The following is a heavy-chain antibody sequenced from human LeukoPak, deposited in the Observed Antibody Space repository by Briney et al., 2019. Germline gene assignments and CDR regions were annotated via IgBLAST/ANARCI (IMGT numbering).Heavy chain of an antibody. Sequence: ASVKVSCKASGYTFTSYGISWVRQAPGQGLEWMGWISAYNGNTNYAQKLQGRVTMTTDTSTSTAYMELRSLRSDDTAVYYCARFRSRRQNNSPLSYWGQGTLVTVSS. CDR2: ISAYNGNT. CDR1: GYTFTSYG. V-gene: IGHV1-18*01. D-gene: IGHD2-21*01. CDR3: ARFRSRRQNNSPLSY. J-gene: IGHJ4*02.